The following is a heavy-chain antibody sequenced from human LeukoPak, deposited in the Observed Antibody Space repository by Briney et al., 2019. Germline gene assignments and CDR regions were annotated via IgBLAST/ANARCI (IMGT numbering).Heavy chain of an antibody. CDR1: GYTFTGYY. D-gene: IGHD1-1*01. V-gene: IGHV1-2*02. CDR3: ARGGGGVQLERRYYMDV. CDR2: INSNSGGT. Sequence: ASVKVSCKASGYTFTGYYMHWVRQAPGQGLEWMGWINSNSGGTNYAQKFQGRVTMTRDTSISTAYMDLSRLRSDDRAVYYCARGGGGVQLERRYYMDVWGKGTTVTVSS. J-gene: IGHJ6*03.